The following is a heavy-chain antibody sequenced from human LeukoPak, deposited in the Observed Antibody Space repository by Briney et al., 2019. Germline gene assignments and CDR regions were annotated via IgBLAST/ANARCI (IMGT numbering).Heavy chain of an antibody. CDR2: IIPIFGTA. CDR3: ARDRVKSIVVVTAPDY. CDR1: GGTFSSYA. Sequence: GASVKVSCKASGGTFSSYAISWVRQAPGQGLEWMGRIIPIFGTANYAQKFQGRVTITTDESTSTAYMELSSLRSEDTAVYYCARDRVKSIVVVTAPDYWGQGTLVTVSS. V-gene: IGHV1-69*05. J-gene: IGHJ4*02. D-gene: IGHD2-21*02.